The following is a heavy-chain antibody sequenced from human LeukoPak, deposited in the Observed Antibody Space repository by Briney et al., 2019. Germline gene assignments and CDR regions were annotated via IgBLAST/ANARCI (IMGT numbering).Heavy chain of an antibody. CDR2: INHSGST. Sequence: SETLSLTCAVYGGSFSSYYWSWIRQPPGKGLEWIGEINHSGSTNYNPSLKSRVTMSADTSQNHFSLKLASVTAADTAVYFCARHGRDAYSHPLDYWGQGTLVTVSP. D-gene: IGHD2-21*01. J-gene: IGHJ4*02. CDR3: ARHGRDAYSHPLDY. CDR1: GGSFSSYY. V-gene: IGHV4-34*01.